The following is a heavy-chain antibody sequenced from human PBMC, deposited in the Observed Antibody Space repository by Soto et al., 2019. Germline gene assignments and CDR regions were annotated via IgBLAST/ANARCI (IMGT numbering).Heavy chain of an antibody. J-gene: IGHJ4*02. V-gene: IGHV4-38-2*02. CDR1: GYSISSGYY. CDR2: IYHSGST. D-gene: IGHD6-13*01. CDR3: ARDFGAAAGTDY. Sequence: SETLSLTCTVSGYSISSGYYWGWIRQPPGKGLEWIGSIYHSGSTYYNPSLKSRVTISVDTSKNQFSLKLSSVTAADPAVYYCARDFGAAAGTDYWGQGTLVTVSS.